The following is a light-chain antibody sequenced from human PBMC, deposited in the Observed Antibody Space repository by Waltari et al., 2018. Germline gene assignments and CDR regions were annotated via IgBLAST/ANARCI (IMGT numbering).Light chain of an antibody. V-gene: IGKV2-28*01. CDR3: MQALQTHT. CDR1: QSLLHSNGYNY. Sequence: MVMTQSPFSLPVTHGEPASISCRYSQSLLHSNGYNYLDWYLQKPGQSPHLLIYLGSNRASGVPDRFSGSGSGTDFTLKISRVEAEDVGVYYCMQALQTHTFGQGTKLEIK. J-gene: IGKJ2*01. CDR2: LGS.